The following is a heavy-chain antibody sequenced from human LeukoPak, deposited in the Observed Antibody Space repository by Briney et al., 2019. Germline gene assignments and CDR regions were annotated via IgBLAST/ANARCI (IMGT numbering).Heavy chain of an antibody. CDR3: ARADYYDSSGYSRRYYFDY. V-gene: IGHV4-34*01. CDR2: INHSGST. D-gene: IGHD3-22*01. J-gene: IGHJ4*02. Sequence: PSETLSLTCAVYGGSFSGYYWSWIRQPPGKGLEWIGEINHSGSTNYNPSLKSRVTISVDTSKNQFSLKLSSVTAADTAVYYCARADYYDSSGYSRRYYFDYWGQGTLVTVSS. CDR1: GGSFSGYY.